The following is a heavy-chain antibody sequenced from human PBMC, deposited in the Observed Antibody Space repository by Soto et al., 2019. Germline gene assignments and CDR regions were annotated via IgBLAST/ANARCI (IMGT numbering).Heavy chain of an antibody. CDR2: VIPLFGPP. J-gene: IGHJ4*02. V-gene: IGHV1-69*12. Sequence: VQVVQSGAEVKKPGSSVKVSCKASGGTFSSFAFTWVRQAPGQGLEWMGGVIPLFGPPTYSQNFQGRVTXXAVASTGTVYMELSSLTSDDTALSCCATDLVGSAGPYYFAWWGQGTLVTVSS. CDR3: ATDLVGSAGPYYFAW. D-gene: IGHD3-10*01. CDR1: GGTFSSFA.